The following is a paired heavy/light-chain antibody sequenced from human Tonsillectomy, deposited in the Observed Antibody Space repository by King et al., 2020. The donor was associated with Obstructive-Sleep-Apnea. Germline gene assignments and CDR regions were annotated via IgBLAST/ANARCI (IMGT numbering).Heavy chain of an antibody. V-gene: IGHV5-51*01. CDR1: GYSFTSYW. D-gene: IGHD4-17*01. CDR2: IYPGDSDT. CDR3: ARPEGDYDYWYFDL. J-gene: IGHJ2*01. Sequence: EVQLVQSGAEVKKPGESLKISCKGSGYSFTSYWIGWVRQMPGKGLEWMGIIYPGDSDTRYSPSFQGQVTMSADKSISTAYLQWSSLKASDTAMYYCARPEGDYDYWYFDLWGRGTLVTVSS.
Light chain of an antibody. CDR3: QQYNNWPPYT. V-gene: IGKV3-15*01. J-gene: IGKJ2*01. CDR1: QSVSSK. CDR2: GAS. Sequence: EIVMTQSPATLSVSPGERATLSCRASQSVSSKLAWYQQKPGQAPRLLIYGASTRATGIPARFSGSGSGTDFTLTIHNLQSEDFAVYYCQQYNNWPPYTFGQGTKLEIK.